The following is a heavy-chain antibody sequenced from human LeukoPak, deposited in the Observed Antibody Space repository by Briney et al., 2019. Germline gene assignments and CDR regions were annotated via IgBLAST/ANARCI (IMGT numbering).Heavy chain of an antibody. CDR1: GFTFSSYA. D-gene: IGHD3-9*01. Sequence: GRSLRLSCAASGFTFSSYAMSWVRQAAGKGLGWVSAIIGSGGSTYYADSVKGRFTISRDNSKNTLYLEMNRRRAEDTAVYYCAKGHILTGYYRRFFDYWGQGTLVTVSS. CDR3: AKGHILTGYYRRFFDY. J-gene: IGHJ4*02. V-gene: IGHV3-23*01. CDR2: IIGSGGST.